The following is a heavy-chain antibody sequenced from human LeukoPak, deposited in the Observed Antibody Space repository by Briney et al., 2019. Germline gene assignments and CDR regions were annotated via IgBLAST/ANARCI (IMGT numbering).Heavy chain of an antibody. J-gene: IGHJ4*02. CDR3: ARGGPWFGVYFDY. V-gene: IGHV4-39*07. CDR1: GGSISGSGYY. D-gene: IGHD3-10*01. CDR2: IYESGSI. Sequence: PSETLSLTCTVSGGSISGSGYYWGWVRQPPGKGLEWIGSIYESGSIYYNPSLKSRVTISVDTSKNHFSLKLSSVTAADTAVYYCARGGPWFGVYFDYWGQGTLVTVSS.